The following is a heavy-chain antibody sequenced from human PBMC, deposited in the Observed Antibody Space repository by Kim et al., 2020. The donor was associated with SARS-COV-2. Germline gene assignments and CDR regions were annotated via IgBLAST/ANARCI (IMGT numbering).Heavy chain of an antibody. V-gene: IGHV3-74*01. CDR3: ARRQFTSGWYYFDY. Sequence: YADSVKGRFTISRDNDKNTLYRQMNSLRAEDTAVYYCARRQFTSGWYYFDYWGQGTLVTVSS. J-gene: IGHJ4*02. D-gene: IGHD6-19*01.